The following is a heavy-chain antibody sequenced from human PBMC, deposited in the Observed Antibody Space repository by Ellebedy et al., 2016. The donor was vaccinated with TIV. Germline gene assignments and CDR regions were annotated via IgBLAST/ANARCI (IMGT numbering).Heavy chain of an antibody. V-gene: IGHV1-8*01. CDR1: GYTFTTFD. CDR2: MNSDTGTT. Sequence: AASVKVSCKASGYTFTTFDVIWVRQATGQGLEWMGWMNSDTGTTGYAHKFQGRITLTRNTSISTAYMELTSLRSEDTALYYCARVRRMNWFDPWGQGTLVTVSS. J-gene: IGHJ5*02. D-gene: IGHD1-1*01. CDR3: ARVRRMNWFDP.